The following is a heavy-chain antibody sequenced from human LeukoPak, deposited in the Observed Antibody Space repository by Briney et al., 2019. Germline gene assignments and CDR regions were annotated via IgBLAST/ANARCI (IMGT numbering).Heavy chain of an antibody. D-gene: IGHD3-9*01. V-gene: IGHV3-23*01. CDR2: ISGSGGST. CDR3: AKDSFDWLSDTLDI. CDR1: GFTFSSYA. J-gene: IGHJ3*02. Sequence: PGGSLRLSCAASGFTFSSYAMSWERQAPGEGLEWVSDISGSGGSTNYADSVKGRFTISRDNSKNTLYLQMNSLRAEDTAVYYCAKDSFDWLSDTLDIWGQGTMVTVSS.